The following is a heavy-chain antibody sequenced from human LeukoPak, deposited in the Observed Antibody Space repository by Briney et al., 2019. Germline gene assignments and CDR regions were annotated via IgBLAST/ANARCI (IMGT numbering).Heavy chain of an antibody. CDR2: IRYDGSNK. J-gene: IGHJ6*03. D-gene: IGHD1/OR15-1a*01. V-gene: IGHV3-30*02. CDR1: GFTFSSYG. Sequence: GGSLRLSCAASGFTFSSYGMHWVRQAPGKGLEWVAFIRYDGSNKYYADSVKGRFTISRDISKNEVYLQMNSLRAEDTALYYCARCAGTPQYYYYYYYMDVWGKGTTVTVSS. CDR3: ARCAGTPQYYYYYYYMDV.